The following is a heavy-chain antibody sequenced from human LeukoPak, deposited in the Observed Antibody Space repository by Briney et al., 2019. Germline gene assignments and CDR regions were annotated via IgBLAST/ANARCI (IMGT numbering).Heavy chain of an antibody. V-gene: IGHV1-2*02. CDR1: GYTFNDYY. D-gene: IGHD3-22*01. CDR2: VNPNTGAT. CDR3: ARGKYSVDYYDSSGTIDY. Sequence: ASVKVSCKASGYTFNDYYMQWVRQAPGQGLQWMGWVNPNTGATRYAQKIQGRIAMTRDTSMSTVYMELSGLRSDDTAVYYCARGKYSVDYYDSSGTIDYWGQGTLVTVSS. J-gene: IGHJ4*02.